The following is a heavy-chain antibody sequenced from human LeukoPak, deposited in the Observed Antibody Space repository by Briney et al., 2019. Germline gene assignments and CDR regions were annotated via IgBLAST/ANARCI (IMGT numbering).Heavy chain of an antibody. CDR1: GFTFGSYG. D-gene: IGHD3-22*01. Sequence: GGSLRLSCAASGFTFGSYGMNWVRQAPGKGLEWVSAISGSGGSTYYADSVKGRFTISRDNSKNTLYLQMNSLRAEDTAVYYCAGSDSSGYYSTIYYYYYMDVWGQGTLVTVSS. CDR2: ISGSGGST. CDR3: AGSDSSGYYSTIYYYYYMDV. J-gene: IGHJ6*03. V-gene: IGHV3-23*01.